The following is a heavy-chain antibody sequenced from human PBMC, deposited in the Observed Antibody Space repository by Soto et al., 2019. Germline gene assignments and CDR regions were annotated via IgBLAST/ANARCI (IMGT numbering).Heavy chain of an antibody. Sequence: EVQLLESGGGLVQPGGSLRLSCAASGFTFSSYAISWVRQAPGKGLEWVSAISGSGGATYYADSVKGRFTISRDNSKKTVYLQMNSLRGEDTAVYFCAKDQVAVAGTTFDYGGHGTRVTVSS. D-gene: IGHD6-19*01. V-gene: IGHV3-23*01. CDR1: GFTFSSYA. CDR2: ISGSGGAT. J-gene: IGHJ4*01. CDR3: AKDQVAVAGTTFDY.